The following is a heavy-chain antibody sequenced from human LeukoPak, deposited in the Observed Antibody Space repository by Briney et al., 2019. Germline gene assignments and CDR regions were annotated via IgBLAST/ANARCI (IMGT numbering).Heavy chain of an antibody. CDR1: GFTLGNYW. CDR2: GDGDGSHS. D-gene: IGHD4-17*01. J-gene: IGHJ4*02. CDR3: AYSDHFDT. Sequence: PGGPLRLSCAASGFTLGNYWMHWVRQAPGKGLVWVSRGDGDGSHSTYADSVKGRFTISRDNAKNTLYLQMNRLTGEDTAVYYCAYSDHFDTWGQGTLVTVSS. V-gene: IGHV3-74*03.